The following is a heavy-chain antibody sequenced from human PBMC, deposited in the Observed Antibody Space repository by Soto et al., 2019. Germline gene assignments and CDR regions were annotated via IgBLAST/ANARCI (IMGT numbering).Heavy chain of an antibody. CDR1: GFTFISYA. J-gene: IGHJ2*01. CDR3: ARKVPGSTTRPDYWYFDL. Sequence: EVQLLESGGGLVQPGGSLRLSCAASGFTFISYAVNWVRQAPGKGLQWVSAISGGGDATFYADSVKGRFTISRDNSRNTVTLQMNSLGADDTAVYYCARKVPGSTTRPDYWYFDLWGRHPGHCLL. CDR2: ISGGGDAT. V-gene: IGHV3-23*01. D-gene: IGHD3-10*01.